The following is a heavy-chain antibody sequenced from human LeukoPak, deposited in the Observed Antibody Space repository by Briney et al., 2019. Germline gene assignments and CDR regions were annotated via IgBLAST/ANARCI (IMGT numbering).Heavy chain of an antibody. CDR3: ARVKGGFGELSSFDY. D-gene: IGHD3-10*01. CDR1: GYTFTDYY. J-gene: IGHJ4*02. V-gene: IGHV1-2*02. Sequence: ASVKVSCKASGYTFTDYYMHWVRQAPGQGLEWMGWSNRNSGGTQYAQKFQGRVTMTRDTSITTAYMELSSLTFDDTAVYYCARVKGGFGELSSFDYWGQGTLVTVSS. CDR2: SNRNSGGT.